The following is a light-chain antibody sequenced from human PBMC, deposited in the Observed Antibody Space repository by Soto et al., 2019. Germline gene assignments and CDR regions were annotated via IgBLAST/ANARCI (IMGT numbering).Light chain of an antibody. CDR1: SSNIGAGYD. CDR3: QSYDSSLSGVV. V-gene: IGLV1-40*01. J-gene: IGLJ2*01. Sequence: QSVLTQPPSVSGAPGQRVTISCTGSSSNIGAGYDVHWYQQLPGTAPKLLIYGNSNRPSGVPDRFSGSKSGTSAFLAITGLQGEDEADYYCQSYDSSLSGVVFGGGTKLTVL. CDR2: GNS.